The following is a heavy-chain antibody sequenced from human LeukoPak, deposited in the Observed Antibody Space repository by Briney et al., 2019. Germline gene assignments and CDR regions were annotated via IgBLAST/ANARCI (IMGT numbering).Heavy chain of an antibody. V-gene: IGHV1-8*01. D-gene: IGHD3-10*01. Sequence: ASVKVSYTASGYTFTSYDINWVRQATGQGLEWMGWMNPNTGNTGYAQKFQGRVTMTRNTSIRTAYMELSSLRSEDTAVYYCARKFLGSRGYYFDYWGQGTLVTVSS. CDR2: MNPNTGNT. CDR3: ARKFLGSRGYYFDY. CDR1: GYTFTSYD. J-gene: IGHJ4*02.